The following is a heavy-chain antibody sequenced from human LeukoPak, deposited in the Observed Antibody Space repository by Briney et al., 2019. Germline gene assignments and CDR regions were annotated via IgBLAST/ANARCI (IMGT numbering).Heavy chain of an antibody. CDR3: ASTYRVYYYDSSGYGY. J-gene: IGHJ4*02. CDR2: IRYDGSNK. D-gene: IGHD3-22*01. V-gene: IGHV3-30*02. CDR1: GFTFSSYG. Sequence: GGSLRLSCAASGFTFSSYGMHWVRQAPGKGLEWVAFIRYDGSNKYYADSVKGRFTISRDNSKNTLYLQMNSLRAEDTAVYYCASTYRVYYYDSSGYGYWGQGTLVTVSS.